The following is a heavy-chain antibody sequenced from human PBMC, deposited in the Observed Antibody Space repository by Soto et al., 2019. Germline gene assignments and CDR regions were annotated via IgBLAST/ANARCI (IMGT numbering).Heavy chain of an antibody. J-gene: IGHJ4*02. CDR1: GFTFSSYE. V-gene: IGHV3-48*03. D-gene: IGHD6-19*01. CDR3: ARGSSGWYPFDY. Sequence: GGSLRLSCAASGFTFSSYEMNWVRQAPGKGLEWVSYISSSGSTIYYADSVKGRFTISRDNAKNSLYLQMNSLRAEDTAVYYCARGSSGWYPFDYWGQGTLVTVS. CDR2: ISSSGSTI.